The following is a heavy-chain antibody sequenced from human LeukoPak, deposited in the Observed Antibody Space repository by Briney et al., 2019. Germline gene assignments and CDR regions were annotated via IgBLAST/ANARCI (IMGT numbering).Heavy chain of an antibody. V-gene: IGHV4-59*08. CDR2: IYYSGSI. Sequence: PSETLSLTCTVSGDSINNYYWSWIRHPPGNGLEWIAYIYYSGSINYNAALKSRVTISVGTSKNQFSLKLSSVTAADTAVYYCARQGAGFLYSHGYNYYYGMDDWGQGTTVTVSS. CDR3: ARQGAGFLYSHGYNYYYGMDD. D-gene: IGHD5-18*01. J-gene: IGHJ6*02. CDR1: GDSINNYY.